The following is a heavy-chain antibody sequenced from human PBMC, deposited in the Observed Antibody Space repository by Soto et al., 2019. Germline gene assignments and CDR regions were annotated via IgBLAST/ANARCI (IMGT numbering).Heavy chain of an antibody. D-gene: IGHD2-15*01. V-gene: IGHV1-2*02. CDR2: INPNSGGT. CDR1: GYTFTGYY. J-gene: IGHJ5*02. Sequence: QVQLVQSGAEVKKPGASVKVSCKASGYTFTGYYMHWVRQAPGQGLEWMGWINPNSGGTNYAQKFQGRVTMTRDTSISTAYMELSRLRSDDTAVYYRARVPGGYCSGGSCYSGRFDPWGQGTLVTVSS. CDR3: ARVPGGYCSGGSCYSGRFDP.